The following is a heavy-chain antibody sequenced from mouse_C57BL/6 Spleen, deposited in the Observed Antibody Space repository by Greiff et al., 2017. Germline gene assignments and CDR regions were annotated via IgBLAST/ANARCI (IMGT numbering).Heavy chain of an antibody. J-gene: IGHJ2*01. CDR3: SRFIITTVVATAPFDY. Sequence: QVQLKQPGAELVKPGASVKLSCKASGYTFTSYWMQWVKQRPGQGLEWSGEIDPYDSYTNYNQKFKGKGTLTVDTSSSTAYLQLSSLTSEDSAVYNYSRFIITTVVATAPFDYWGQGTTLTVSS. D-gene: IGHD1-1*01. CDR1: GYTFTSYW. CDR2: IDPYDSYT. V-gene: IGHV1-50*01.